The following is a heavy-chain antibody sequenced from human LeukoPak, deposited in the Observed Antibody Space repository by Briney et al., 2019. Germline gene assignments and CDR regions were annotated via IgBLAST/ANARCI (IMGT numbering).Heavy chain of an antibody. D-gene: IGHD5-12*01. CDR2: INHSGST. V-gene: IGHV4-34*01. J-gene: IGHJ6*03. CDR3: ARAHSWLRFLYYYMDV. Sequence: PSETLSLTCAVYGGSFSGYYWSWIRQPPGKGLEWIGEINHSGSTNYNPSLKSRVTISVDTSKNQFSLKLSSVTAADTAVYYCARAHSWLRFLYYYMDVWGEGTTVTVSS. CDR1: GGSFSGYY.